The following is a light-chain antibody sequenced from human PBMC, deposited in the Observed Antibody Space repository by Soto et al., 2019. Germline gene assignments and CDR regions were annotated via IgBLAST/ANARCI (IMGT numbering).Light chain of an antibody. Sequence: EIVLTQSPGTLSLSPGERATLSCRASQSVSSSYLAWYQQKPGQAPRLLIYGASSRATGIPDRFSGSGSGTDFTLTISRLEPEDCAVYYCQQYGSSHSITFGQGTRLEIK. CDR2: GAS. J-gene: IGKJ5*01. CDR3: QQYGSSHSIT. V-gene: IGKV3-20*01. CDR1: QSVSSSY.